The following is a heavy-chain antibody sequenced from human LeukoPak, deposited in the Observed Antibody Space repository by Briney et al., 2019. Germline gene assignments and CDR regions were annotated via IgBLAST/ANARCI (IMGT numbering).Heavy chain of an antibody. J-gene: IGHJ3*01. CDR2: ITGSGLNT. Sequence: GWSLRLSCAASGFTFSSYAMSWVRQAPGKGLEWVSTITGSGLNTFYADSVKGRFTISRDNSRNTLYLQMKSLRAEDTAVFYCAKDGYCSGGSCNPNGFDVWGQGTTVTVSS. V-gene: IGHV3-23*01. CDR1: GFTFSSYA. CDR3: AKDGYCSGGSCNPNGFDV. D-gene: IGHD2-15*01.